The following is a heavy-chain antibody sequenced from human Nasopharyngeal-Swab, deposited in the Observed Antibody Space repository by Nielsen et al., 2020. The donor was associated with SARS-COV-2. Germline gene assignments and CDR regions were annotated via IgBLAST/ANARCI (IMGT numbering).Heavy chain of an antibody. CDR3: ARDLRHYDFWSGYYTGIYFQH. D-gene: IGHD3-3*01. Sequence: VCDAPRKGVGCVANIKQDGSATYYVDSVKGRFTISRDNAKNSLYLQMNSLRAEDTAGYYCARDLRHYDFWSGYYTGIYFQHWGQGTLGTVSS. J-gene: IGHJ1*01. CDR2: IKQDGSAT. V-gene: IGHV3-7*03.